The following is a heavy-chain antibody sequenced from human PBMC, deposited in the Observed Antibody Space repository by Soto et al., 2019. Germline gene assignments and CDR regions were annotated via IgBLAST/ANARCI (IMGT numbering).Heavy chain of an antibody. CDR1: GGSISSGGYY. Sequence: SETLSLTCTVSGGSISSGGYYWSWIRQHPGKGLEWIGYIYYSGSTNYNPSLKSRVTISVDTSKNQFSLKLSSVTAADTAVYYCARDRPGYIPYYYMDVWGKGTTVTVSS. D-gene: IGHD5-12*01. J-gene: IGHJ6*03. V-gene: IGHV4-31*03. CDR2: IYYSGST. CDR3: ARDRPGYIPYYYMDV.